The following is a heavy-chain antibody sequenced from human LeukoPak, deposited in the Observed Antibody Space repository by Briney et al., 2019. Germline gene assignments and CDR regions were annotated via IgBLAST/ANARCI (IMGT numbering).Heavy chain of an antibody. D-gene: IGHD6-13*01. Sequence: SVKVSCKASGGTFSRDAISWVRQAPGQGLEWMGRIIPILGIANYAQKFQGRVTITADKSTSTAYMELSSLRSEDTAVYYCARDHTGASSSWYSGFDPWGQGTLVTVSS. CDR3: ARDHTGASSSWYSGFDP. J-gene: IGHJ5*02. CDR1: GGTFSRDA. V-gene: IGHV1-69*04. CDR2: IIPILGIA.